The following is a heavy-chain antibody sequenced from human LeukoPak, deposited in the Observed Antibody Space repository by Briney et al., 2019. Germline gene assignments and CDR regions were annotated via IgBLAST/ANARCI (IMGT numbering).Heavy chain of an antibody. CDR2: ISSSSSYI. V-gene: IGHV3-21*01. J-gene: IGHJ4*02. D-gene: IGHD6-13*01. Sequence: GGSLRLSCAASGFTFSSYSMNWVRQAPGKGLEWVSSISSSSSYIYYADSVKGRFTISRDNAKNSLYLQMNSLRAEDAAVYYCASRLRIAAAGSGNNYWDQGTLVTVSS. CDR1: GFTFSSYS. CDR3: ASRLRIAAAGSGNNY.